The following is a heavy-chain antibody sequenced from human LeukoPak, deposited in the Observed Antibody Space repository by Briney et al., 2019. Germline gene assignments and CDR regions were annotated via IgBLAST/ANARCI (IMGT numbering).Heavy chain of an antibody. D-gene: IGHD6-19*01. Sequence: GGSLRLSCAASGFTFSSYWMSWVRQARGKGLEWVANIKQDGSEKYYVDSVKGRFTISRDNSKNTLYLQMNSLRAEDTAVYYCAKDRVVEDRSGCPGYWGQGTLVTVSS. V-gene: IGHV3-7*01. CDR3: AKDRVVEDRSGCPGY. CDR2: IKQDGSEK. CDR1: GFTFSSYW. J-gene: IGHJ4*02.